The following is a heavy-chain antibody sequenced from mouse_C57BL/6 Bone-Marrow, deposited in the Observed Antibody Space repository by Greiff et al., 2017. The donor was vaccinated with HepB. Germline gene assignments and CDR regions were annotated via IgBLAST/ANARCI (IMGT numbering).Heavy chain of an antibody. J-gene: IGHJ1*03. CDR2: ISDDGSYT. CDR3: ARDHYGSSYWYFDV. V-gene: IGHV5-4*01. Sequence: EVQLVESGGGLVKPGGSLKLSCAASGFTFSSYAMSWVRQTPEKRLEWVATISDDGSYTYYPDNVKGRFTISRDNAKNNLYLQMSHLKSEDTAMYYCARDHYGSSYWYFDVWGTGTTVTVSS. CDR1: GFTFSSYA. D-gene: IGHD1-1*01.